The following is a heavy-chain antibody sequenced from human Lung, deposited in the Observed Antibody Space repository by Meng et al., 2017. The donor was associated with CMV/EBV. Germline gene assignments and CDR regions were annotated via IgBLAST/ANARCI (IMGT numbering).Heavy chain of an antibody. D-gene: IGHD2-2*01. Sequence: GGSXRLXCAASGFTFSGSAMHWVRQASGKGLEWVGRIRSKANSYATAYAASVKGRFTISRDDSKNTAYLQMNSLKTEDTTVYYCTGYCSSTSCLLYYYYGMDVW. J-gene: IGHJ6*01. CDR2: IRSKANSYAT. CDR3: TGYCSSTSCLLYYYYGMDV. CDR1: GFTFSGSA. V-gene: IGHV3-73*01.